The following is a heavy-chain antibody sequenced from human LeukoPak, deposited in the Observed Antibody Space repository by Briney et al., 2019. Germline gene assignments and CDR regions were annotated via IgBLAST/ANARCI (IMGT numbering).Heavy chain of an antibody. CDR3: TTDRSIAIRPLFDY. Sequence: GGSLRLSCAASGFTFSSGWMGWVRQPPGKGLEWIGRIKSKTDGGTTDYAAPVKGRFTVSRDDSKNTLYLQMNSLKTEDTAVYYCTTDRSIAIRPLFDYWGQGISVTVSS. V-gene: IGHV3-15*01. J-gene: IGHJ4*02. D-gene: IGHD6-6*01. CDR2: IKSKTDGGTT. CDR1: GFTFSSGW.